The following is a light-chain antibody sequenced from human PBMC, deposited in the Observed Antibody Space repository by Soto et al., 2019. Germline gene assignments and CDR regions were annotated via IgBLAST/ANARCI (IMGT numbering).Light chain of an antibody. CDR3: SSYAGSNNFEV. J-gene: IGLJ1*01. V-gene: IGLV2-8*01. CDR1: SSDVGGYNY. Sequence: QSVLTQPPSTSGAPGQSVTISCTGTSSDVGGYNYVSWYQQPPGKAPKLMIYEVSTRPSGVPDRFSGSKSGNTASLTVSGLQAEDEADYYCSSYAGSNNFEVFGTGTKVTVL. CDR2: EVS.